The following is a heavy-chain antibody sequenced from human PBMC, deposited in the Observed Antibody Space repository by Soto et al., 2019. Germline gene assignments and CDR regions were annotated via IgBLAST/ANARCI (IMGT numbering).Heavy chain of an antibody. CDR1: GLTFSSYA. CDR2: ISGSGGST. CDR3: ARRGSGSYYDY. Sequence: EVQLLESGGGLVQPGGSLRLSFPAFGLTFSSYAMPGSRQAPGKGLEWVSAISGSGGSTYYADSVKGRFTISIDNSKNTLYLQMNSLRAEDTAVYYCARRGSGSYYDYWGQGTLVTVSS. V-gene: IGHV3-23*01. D-gene: IGHD1-26*01. J-gene: IGHJ4*02.